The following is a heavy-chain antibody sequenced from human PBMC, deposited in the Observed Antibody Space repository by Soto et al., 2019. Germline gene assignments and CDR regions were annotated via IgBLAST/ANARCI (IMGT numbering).Heavy chain of an antibody. V-gene: IGHV4-34*01. CDR2: INHSGST. Sequence: SETLSLTCAVYGGSFNSYYWNWTRQPPGKGLEWIGEINHSGSTNYNPSLKSRVTIAVDTSKNQFSLKLSSVTAADTAVYYCARGQYGPITAFDSWGQGSLVTVSS. CDR1: GGSFNSYY. CDR3: ARGQYGPITAFDS. D-gene: IGHD1-20*01. J-gene: IGHJ4*02.